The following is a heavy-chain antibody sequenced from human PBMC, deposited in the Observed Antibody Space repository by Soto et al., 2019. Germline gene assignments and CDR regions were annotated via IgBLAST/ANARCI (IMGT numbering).Heavy chain of an antibody. CDR3: ARAVGSSSSFPYYFDY. CDR1: GYSISSGYY. V-gene: IGHV4-38-2*01. J-gene: IGHJ4*02. CDR2: IYHSGST. Sequence: SETLSLTCAVSGYSISSGYYWGWIRQPPGKGLEWIGSIYHSGSTYYNPSLKSRVTISVDTSKNQFSLKLSSVTAADTAVYYCARAVGSSSSFPYYFDYWGQGTLVTVSS. D-gene: IGHD6-6*01.